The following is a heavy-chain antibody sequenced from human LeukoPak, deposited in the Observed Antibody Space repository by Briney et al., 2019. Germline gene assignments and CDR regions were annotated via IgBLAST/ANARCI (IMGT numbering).Heavy chain of an antibody. D-gene: IGHD1-26*01. J-gene: IGHJ4*02. Sequence: PSETLSLTCAVYGGSFSGYYWSWIRQPPGKGLEWLGEINHSGSTNYNPSLKSRVTISVDTSKNQFSLKLSSVAAADTAVYYCASGGSYYRGVGALNYWGQGTLVTVSS. V-gene: IGHV4-34*01. CDR3: ASGGSYYRGVGALNY. CDR2: INHSGST. CDR1: GGSFSGYY.